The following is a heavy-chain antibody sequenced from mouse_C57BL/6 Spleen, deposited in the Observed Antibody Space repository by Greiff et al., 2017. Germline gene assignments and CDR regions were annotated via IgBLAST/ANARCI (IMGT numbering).Heavy chain of an antibody. Sequence: QLQQPGAELVRPGTSVKLSCKASGYTFTSYLMHWVKQRPGQGLEWIGVIDPSDSYTNYNQKFKGKATLTVDTSSSTAYMQLSSLTSEDSAVYYCARWESWFAYWGQGTLVTVSA. J-gene: IGHJ3*01. V-gene: IGHV1-59*01. CDR1: GYTFTSYL. CDR2: IDPSDSYT. D-gene: IGHD4-1*01. CDR3: ARWESWFAY.